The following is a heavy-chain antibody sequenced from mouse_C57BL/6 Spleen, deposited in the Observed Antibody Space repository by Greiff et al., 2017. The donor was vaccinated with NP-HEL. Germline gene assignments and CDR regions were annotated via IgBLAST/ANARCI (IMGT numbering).Heavy chain of an antibody. Sequence: VQLVESGPGLVAPSQSLSITCTVSGFSLTSYAISWVRQPPGKGLEWLGVIWTGGGTNYNSAPKSKPSISKDNSKSQVCIKMNRLQTDDTAGYYCARNRDYDGYAMDYWGQGTSVTVSS. D-gene: IGHD2-4*01. CDR1: GFSLTSYA. CDR2: IWTGGGT. V-gene: IGHV2-9-1*01. CDR3: ARNRDYDGYAMDY. J-gene: IGHJ4*01.